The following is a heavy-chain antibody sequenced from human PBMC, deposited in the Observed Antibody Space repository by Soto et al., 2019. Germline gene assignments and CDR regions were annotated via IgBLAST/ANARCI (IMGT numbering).Heavy chain of an antibody. CDR2: LDQLGTTT. Sequence: EAQLLEWGGALVQPGGSLRLSCGASGLTISSHVMSWVRQAPGTGLEWVATLDQLGTTTHYADSVKGRFTISRDSSTNTLYLHMYNLRDADTALYYCAKMVDYGSSWYEGIDYWGQGTLVTVSS. J-gene: IGHJ4*02. CDR3: AKMVDYGSSWYEGIDY. D-gene: IGHD6-13*01. V-gene: IGHV3-23*05. CDR1: GLTISSHV.